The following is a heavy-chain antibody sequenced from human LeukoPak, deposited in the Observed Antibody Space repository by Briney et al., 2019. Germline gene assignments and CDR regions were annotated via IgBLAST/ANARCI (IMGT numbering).Heavy chain of an antibody. CDR2: IGAGGTFT. J-gene: IGHJ4*02. V-gene: IGHV3-23*01. D-gene: IGHD4-11*01. CDR1: GFTFSSYA. CDR3: AKDLDYTTYEYYFDY. Sequence: PGGSLRLSCTASGFTFSSYAMNWDRQAPGKGLEWVSGIGAGGTFTYYADSVKGRFTISRDNSGNTLYLQMNSLRADDTAVYYCAKDLDYTTYEYYFDYWGQGTLVTVSS.